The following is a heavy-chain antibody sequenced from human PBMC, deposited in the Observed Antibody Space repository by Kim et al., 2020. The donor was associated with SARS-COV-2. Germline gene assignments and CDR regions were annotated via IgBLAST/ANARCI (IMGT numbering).Heavy chain of an antibody. CDR1: GYTFTSYA. CDR3: ARDLSGPPPDYYYYYMDV. J-gene: IGHJ6*03. D-gene: IGHD5-12*01. CDR2: INTNTGNP. Sequence: ASVKVSCKASGYTFTSYAMNWVRQAPGQGLEWMGWINTNTGNPTYAQGFTGRFVFSLDTSVSTAYLQISSLKAEDTAVYYCARDLSGPPPDYYYYYMDVWSRGTTVTVSS. V-gene: IGHV7-4-1*02.